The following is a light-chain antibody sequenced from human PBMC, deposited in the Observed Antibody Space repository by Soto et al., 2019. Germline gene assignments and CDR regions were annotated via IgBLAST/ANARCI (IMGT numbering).Light chain of an antibody. J-gene: IGKJ2*01. Sequence: DIQMTQSPSSLSASIGDKITITCQASQDITTYLNWYQQKPGKAPKLLISDASKLATGVPSRFSGRGSGTDFILVISGVLPEDIATHYCQAYDNRRIFGQGAKLEIK. CDR2: DAS. V-gene: IGKV1-33*01. CDR3: QAYDNRRI. CDR1: QDITTY.